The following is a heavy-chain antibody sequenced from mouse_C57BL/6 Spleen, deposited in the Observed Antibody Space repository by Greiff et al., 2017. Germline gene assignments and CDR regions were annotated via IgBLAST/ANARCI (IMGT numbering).Heavy chain of an antibody. CDR3: ARRRGSPSMDY. Sequence: VQLQQSGPELVKPGASVKISCKASGYSFTGYYMNWVKQSPEKSLEWIGEINPSTGGTTYNQKFKAKATLTVDKSSSTAYMQLKSLTAEDSAVYCCARRRGSPSMDYWGQGTSVTVSS. D-gene: IGHD1-1*01. J-gene: IGHJ4*01. CDR2: INPSTGGT. CDR1: GYSFTGYY. V-gene: IGHV1-42*01.